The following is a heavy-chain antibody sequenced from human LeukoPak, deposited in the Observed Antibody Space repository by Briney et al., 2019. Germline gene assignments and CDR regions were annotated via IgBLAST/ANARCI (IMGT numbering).Heavy chain of an antibody. Sequence: GASVKVSCKASGYTFTSYGISWVRQAPGQGLEWMGWISAYNGNTNYAQKLQGRVTMTTDTSTSTAYMELRSLRSDDTAVYYCARLFWEEYCSGGSCNRFDPWGQGTLVTVSS. J-gene: IGHJ5*02. V-gene: IGHV1-18*01. CDR1: GYTFTSYG. CDR2: ISAYNGNT. CDR3: ARLFWEEYCSGGSCNRFDP. D-gene: IGHD2-15*01.